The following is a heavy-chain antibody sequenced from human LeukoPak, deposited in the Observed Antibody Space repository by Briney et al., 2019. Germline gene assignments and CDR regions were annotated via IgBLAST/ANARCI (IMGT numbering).Heavy chain of an antibody. CDR2: INHSGST. Sequence: SETLSLTCAVYGGSFSGYYWSWIRQPPGKGLEWIGEINHSGSTNYNPSLKSRVTISVDTSKNQFSLKLSSVTAADTAVYYCFHDFSDFRTDLWGLGTLVTVSS. J-gene: IGHJ5*02. V-gene: IGHV4-34*01. D-gene: IGHD4-11*01. CDR3: FHDFSDFRTDL. CDR1: GGSFSGYY.